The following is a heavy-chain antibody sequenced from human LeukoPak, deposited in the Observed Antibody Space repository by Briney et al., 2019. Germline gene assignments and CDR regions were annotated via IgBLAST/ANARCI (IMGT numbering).Heavy chain of an antibody. Sequence: PGGSLRLSCAASGFTFSSYAMHWVRQAPGKGLEWVAVTSYDGSNKYYADSVKGRFTISRDNSKNTLYLQMNSLRAEDTAVYYCAREVVVAATYWFDPWGQGTLVTVSS. CDR1: GFTFSSYA. J-gene: IGHJ5*02. V-gene: IGHV3-30-3*01. CDR3: AREVVVAATYWFDP. D-gene: IGHD2-15*01. CDR2: TSYDGSNK.